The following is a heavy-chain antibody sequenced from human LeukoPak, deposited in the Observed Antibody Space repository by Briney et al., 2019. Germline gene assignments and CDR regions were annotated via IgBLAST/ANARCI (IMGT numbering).Heavy chain of an antibody. J-gene: IGHJ4*02. CDR2: INHSGST. CDR1: GGSFSGYY. D-gene: IGHD6-25*01. CDR3: ARHLNSSGNY. V-gene: IGHV4-34*01. Sequence: PSETLSLTCAVYGGSFSGYYWSWIRQPPGKGLEWIGEINHSGSTNYNPSLKSRVTISIDMFKKQFSLKLNSVTAADTAVYYCARHLNSSGNYWGQGTLVTVSS.